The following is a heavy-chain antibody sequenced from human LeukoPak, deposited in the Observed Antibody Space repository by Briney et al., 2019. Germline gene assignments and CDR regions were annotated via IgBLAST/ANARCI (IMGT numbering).Heavy chain of an antibody. V-gene: IGHV3-7*01. D-gene: IGHD2-21*02. CDR3: ARVGLSHIVVVTAVYAFDI. CDR1: GFTFSNSW. J-gene: IGHJ3*02. Sequence: SGGSLRLSCAGSGFTFSNSWMGWVRQAPGKGLEWVANVQHIGGETYYVDSVKGRFTISRDNAKNSVYLQMNSLGADDTAVYYCARVGLSHIVVVTAVYAFDIWGQGTMVTVSS. CDR2: VQHIGGET.